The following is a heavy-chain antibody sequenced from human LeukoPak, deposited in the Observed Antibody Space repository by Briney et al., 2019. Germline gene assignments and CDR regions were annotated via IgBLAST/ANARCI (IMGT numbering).Heavy chain of an antibody. J-gene: IGHJ6*03. CDR2: IYSGGST. CDR1: GFTVSSNY. CDR3: ARDSVVVVAATLTRYYYMDV. Sequence: GGSLRLSCAASGFTVSSNYMSWVRQAPGKGLEWVSVIYSGGSTYYADSVKGRFTISRDNSKNTLYLQMNSLRAEDTAVYYCARDSVVVVAATLTRYYYMDVWGKGTTVTISS. V-gene: IGHV3-66*01. D-gene: IGHD2-15*01.